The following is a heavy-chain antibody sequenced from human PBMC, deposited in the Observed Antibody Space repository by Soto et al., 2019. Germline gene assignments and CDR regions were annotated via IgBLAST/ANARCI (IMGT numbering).Heavy chain of an antibody. CDR1: GFSFRSYY. J-gene: IGHJ4*02. CDR2: ISPSSSFL. D-gene: IGHD3-10*01. CDR3: ARVGTDYGSGSPYYSDY. V-gene: IGHV3-21*06. Sequence: GGSLRLSCAASGFSFRSYYMNWVRQAPGRGLEWVSSISPSSSFLNYADSVKGRFTISRDNAKSSVNLQMNSLRAEDTAVYYCARVGTDYGSGSPYYSDYWGQGALVT.